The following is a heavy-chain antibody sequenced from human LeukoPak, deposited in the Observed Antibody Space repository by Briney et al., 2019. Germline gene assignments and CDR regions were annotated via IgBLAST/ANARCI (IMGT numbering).Heavy chain of an antibody. CDR3: ARGGGSVQLDI. D-gene: IGHD4-23*01. CDR2: INHSGST. J-gene: IGHJ3*02. Sequence: SETLSLTCAVYGGSFSGYYWSWIRQPPGKGLEWIGEINHSGSTNYNPSLKSRVTISVVTSKNQFSLKLSSVTAADTAVYYCARGGGSVQLDIWGQGTMVTVSS. V-gene: IGHV4-34*01. CDR1: GGSFSGYY.